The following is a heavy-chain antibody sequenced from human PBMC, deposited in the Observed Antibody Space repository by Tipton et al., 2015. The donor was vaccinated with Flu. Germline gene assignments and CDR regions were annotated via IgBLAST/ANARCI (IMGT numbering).Heavy chain of an antibody. D-gene: IGHD6-13*01. Sequence: TLSLTCAVSGYSIRSGYYWSWIRQPPGKGLEWIGEINLSGSTNYNPSLKSRVTISVDTSKNQFSLKLSSVTAADTAVYYCAIEGYSSSLNLWGQGTLVTVSS. CDR3: AIEGYSSSLNL. CDR1: GYSIRSGYY. J-gene: IGHJ4*02. V-gene: IGHV4-34*01. CDR2: INLSGST.